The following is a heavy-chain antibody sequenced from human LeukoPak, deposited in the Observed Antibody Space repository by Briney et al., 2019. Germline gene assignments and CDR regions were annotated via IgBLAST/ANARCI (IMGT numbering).Heavy chain of an antibody. J-gene: IGHJ1*01. CDR3: ARDSHIAAAGDLYYYDSSGYQH. Sequence: ASVKVSCKASGGTFSSYAISWVRQAPGQGLEWMGGIIPIFGTANYAQKFQGRVTITTDESTSTAYMELSSLRSEDTAVYYCARDSHIAAAGDLYYYDSSGYQHWGQGTLVTVSS. D-gene: IGHD3-22*01. V-gene: IGHV1-69*05. CDR1: GGTFSSYA. CDR2: IIPIFGTA.